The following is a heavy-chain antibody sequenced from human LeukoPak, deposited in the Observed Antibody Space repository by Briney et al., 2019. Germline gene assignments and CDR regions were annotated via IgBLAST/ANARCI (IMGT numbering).Heavy chain of an antibody. CDR2: ISSNGGST. V-gene: IGHV3-64*01. CDR3: ARGEVGSSYSGSYLDI. J-gene: IGHJ3*02. D-gene: IGHD1-26*01. Sequence: GGSLRLSCAASGFTFSSYAMHWVRQAPGKGLEYVSAISSNGGSTYYANSVKGRFTISRDDSKNTLYLQMGSLRAEDMAVYYYARGEVGSSYSGSYLDIWGQGTMVTVSS. CDR1: GFTFSSYA.